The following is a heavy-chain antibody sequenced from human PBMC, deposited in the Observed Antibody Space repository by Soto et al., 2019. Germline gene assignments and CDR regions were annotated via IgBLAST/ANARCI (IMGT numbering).Heavy chain of an antibody. CDR3: AKSGVTIVPLDI. D-gene: IGHD3-9*01. Sequence: DVQLLESGGGLVQPGGSLRLSCTTSGLIFNSNAMSWVRQAPGKGLEWVSGISNSGITTYYADSVKGRFTISRDNSKNTLFLQMNSLRAEDTAVYYCAKSGVTIVPLDIWGQGTMVTVSP. V-gene: IGHV3-23*01. CDR2: ISNSGITT. CDR1: GLIFNSNA. J-gene: IGHJ3*02.